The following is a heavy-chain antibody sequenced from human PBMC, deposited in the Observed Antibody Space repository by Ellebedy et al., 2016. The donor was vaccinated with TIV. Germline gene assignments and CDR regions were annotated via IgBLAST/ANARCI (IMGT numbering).Heavy chain of an antibody. CDR1: GYTFTSYG. CDR3: ARESSGWPRGYHFDY. D-gene: IGHD6-19*01. V-gene: IGHV1-18*01. CDR2: ISAYNGNT. Sequence: ASVKVSCKASGYTFTSYGISWVRQAPGQGLEWMGWISAYNGNTNYAQKLQGRVTMTTDTSTSTAYMELRSLRSDDTAVYYCARESSGWPRGYHFDYWGQGTLVTVSS. J-gene: IGHJ4*02.